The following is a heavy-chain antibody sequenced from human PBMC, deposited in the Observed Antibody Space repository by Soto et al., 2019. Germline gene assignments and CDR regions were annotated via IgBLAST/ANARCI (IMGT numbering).Heavy chain of an antibody. CDR1: GTSIRSGGYY. D-gene: IGHD6-13*01. J-gene: IGHJ4*02. V-gene: IGHV4-31*03. CDR3: ASDLSGSRATMDY. CDR2: IYYRGST. Sequence: QVQLQESGPGLVKPSQTLSLTCTVSGTSIRSGGYYWPWLRHRPGKGLEGLGYIYYRGSTYYNPSLKTRVTLSMEPSKIQFSLRLTSVTAADTAVYYCASDLSGSRATMDYWGLGALVTVSS.